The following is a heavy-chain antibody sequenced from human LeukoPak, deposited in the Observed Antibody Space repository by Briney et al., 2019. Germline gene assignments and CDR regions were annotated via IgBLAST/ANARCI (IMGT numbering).Heavy chain of an antibody. Sequence: PGGSLRLSCAVSGFTFTDTYMTWIRQAPGKGLESLSYISPSGTDISYADSVKGRFTISRENAKNSLYLQMNSLRAGDTAVYFCAREDASGFDLWGRGTLVTVSS. D-gene: IGHD3-10*01. V-gene: IGHV3-11*04. J-gene: IGHJ2*01. CDR2: ISPSGTDI. CDR1: GFTFTDTY. CDR3: AREDASGFDL.